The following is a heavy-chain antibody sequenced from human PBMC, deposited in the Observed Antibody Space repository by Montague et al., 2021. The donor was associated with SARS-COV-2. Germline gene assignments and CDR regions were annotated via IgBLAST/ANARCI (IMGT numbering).Heavy chain of an antibody. J-gene: IGHJ4*02. V-gene: IGHV2-70*01. CDR2: IDWDDDK. D-gene: IGHD3-9*01. CDR3: ARTLHGILTGYYSFDY. Sequence: PALVKPTQTLTLTCTFSGFSLSTSGMCVSWIRQPPGKALEWLALIDWDDDKYYSTSLKTRLTISKDTSKNQVVLTMTNMDPVDTATYYCARTLHGILTGYYSFDYWGQGTLVTVSS. CDR1: GFSLSTSGMC.